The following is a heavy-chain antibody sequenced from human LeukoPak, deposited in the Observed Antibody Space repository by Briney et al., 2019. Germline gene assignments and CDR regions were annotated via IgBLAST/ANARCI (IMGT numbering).Heavy chain of an antibody. V-gene: IGHV3-9*03. J-gene: IGHJ2*01. CDR3: AKDAGGEWLGAYWYFDL. CDR2: ISWNSGSI. CDR1: GFTFDDYA. Sequence: GRSLRLXCAASGFTFDDYAMHWVRQAPGKGLEWVSGISWNSGSIGYADSVKGRFTISRDNAKNSLYLQMNSLRAVDMALYYCAKDAGGEWLGAYWYFDLWGRGTLVTVSS. D-gene: IGHD6-19*01.